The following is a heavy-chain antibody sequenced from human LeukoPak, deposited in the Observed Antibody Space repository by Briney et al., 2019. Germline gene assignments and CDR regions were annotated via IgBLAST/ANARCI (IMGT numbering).Heavy chain of an antibody. CDR2: ISGSSSTV. J-gene: IGHJ4*01. D-gene: IGHD3-22*01. Sequence: GGSLRLSCAASGFTFNFYNMNWVRQAPGKGLEWLSYISGSSSTVHYADSVKGRFTVSRDNAKNSLYLQMDSLRAEDTAVYYCARIDSRGDLSFPFWGHGTLVTVAS. V-gene: IGHV3-48*01. CDR1: GFTFNFYN. CDR3: ARIDSRGDLSFPF.